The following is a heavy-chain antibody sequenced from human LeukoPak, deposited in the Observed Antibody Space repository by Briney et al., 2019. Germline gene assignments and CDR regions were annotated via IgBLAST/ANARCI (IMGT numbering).Heavy chain of an antibody. V-gene: IGHV4-34*01. CDR1: GGSFSGYY. D-gene: IGHD2-8*01. CDR3: ARWGRTNGVR. J-gene: IGHJ4*02. Sequence: SETLSLTCAVHGGSFSGYYWSWIRQPPGKRLEWIGEINHSGSTNYNPSLKSRVTISVDTSKNQFSLKLSSVTAADTAVYYCARWGRTNGVRWGQGTLVTVSS. CDR2: INHSGST.